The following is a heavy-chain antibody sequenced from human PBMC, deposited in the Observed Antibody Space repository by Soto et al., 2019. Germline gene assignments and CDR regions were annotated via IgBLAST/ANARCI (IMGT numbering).Heavy chain of an antibody. Sequence: PGESLKISCQGLGYIFTSYWIGWVRQTPGKGVEWMGIIYPGDSESRYSPSFQGQVTMSVDKSTTTAYLQWTSLKASDTAMYYCARLVYGGNSPRMAVWGQGTTVTVSS. CDR3: ARLVYGGNSPRMAV. V-gene: IGHV5-51*01. D-gene: IGHD1-7*01. J-gene: IGHJ6*02. CDR1: GYIFTSYW. CDR2: IYPGDSES.